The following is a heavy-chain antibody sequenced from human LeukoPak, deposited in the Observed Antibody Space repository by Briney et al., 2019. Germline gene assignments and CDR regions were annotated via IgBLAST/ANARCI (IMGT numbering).Heavy chain of an antibody. Sequence: ASVKVSCKASGYTFTSYDINWVRQATGQGLEWMGWMNPNSGNTGYTQKFQGRVTMTRDTSTSTVYMELSSLRSEDTAVYYCARGYNWNDNWGQGTLVTVSS. CDR2: MNPNSGNT. J-gene: IGHJ5*02. CDR3: ARGYNWNDN. CDR1: GYTFTSYD. V-gene: IGHV1-8*01.